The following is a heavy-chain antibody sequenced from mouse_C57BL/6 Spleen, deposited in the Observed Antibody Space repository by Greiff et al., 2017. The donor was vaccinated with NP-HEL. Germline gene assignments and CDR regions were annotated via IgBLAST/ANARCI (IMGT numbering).Heavy chain of an antibody. CDR3: AREDGSSPYYAMDY. D-gene: IGHD1-1*01. J-gene: IGHJ4*01. V-gene: IGHV1-59*01. Sequence: VQLQQSGAELVRPGTSVKLSCKASGYTFTSYWMHWVKQRPGQGLEWIGVIDPSDSYTNYNQKFKGKATLTVDTSSSTAYMQLSSLTSEDSAVYYCAREDGSSPYYAMDYWGQGTSVTVSS. CDR1: GYTFTSYW. CDR2: IDPSDSYT.